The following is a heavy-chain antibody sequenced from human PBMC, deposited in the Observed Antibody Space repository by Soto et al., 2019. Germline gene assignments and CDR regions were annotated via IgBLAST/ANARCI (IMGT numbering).Heavy chain of an antibody. CDR2: ISYDGSNK. CDR3: AKDLEQWRRYSWFDP. CDR1: GFAFSNYG. D-gene: IGHD6-19*01. Sequence: QVQLVESGGGVVQPGRSLRLSCAASGFAFSNYGMHWVRQAPGKGLEWVAVISYDGSNKYNADSVKGRFTISRDNSKNTLYLQMNSLRAEDTAVYYCAKDLEQWRRYSWFDPWGQGTLVTVSS. J-gene: IGHJ5*02. V-gene: IGHV3-30*18.